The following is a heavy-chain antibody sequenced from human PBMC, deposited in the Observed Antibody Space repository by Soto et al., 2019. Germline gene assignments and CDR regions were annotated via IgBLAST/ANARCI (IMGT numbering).Heavy chain of an antibody. CDR2: IYSGGST. CDR1: GFTVSSNY. CDR3: ARASRYIGSGHSDAFDI. J-gene: IGHJ3*02. D-gene: IGHD3-3*01. Sequence: GGSLRLSCAASGFTVSSNYMSWVRQAPGKGLEWVSVIYSGGSTYYADSVKGRFTISRDNSKNTLYLQMNSLRAEDTAVYYCARASRYIGSGHSDAFDIWGQGTMVTVSS. V-gene: IGHV3-66*01.